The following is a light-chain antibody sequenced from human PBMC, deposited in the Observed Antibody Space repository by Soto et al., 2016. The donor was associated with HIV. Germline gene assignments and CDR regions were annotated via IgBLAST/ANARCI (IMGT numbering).Light chain of an antibody. Sequence: DIVLTQSPLSLPVTPGEPASISCRSSQSLLSGNAYSYLDWYVQKPGQSPQLVIYLGSNRASGVPDRFSGSGSGTDFTLKISRVEAEDAGIYYCMQGLHSPLFGGGTKLEIK. CDR2: LGS. CDR3: MQGLHSPL. CDR1: QSLLSGNAYSY. V-gene: IGKV2-28*01. J-gene: IGKJ4*01.